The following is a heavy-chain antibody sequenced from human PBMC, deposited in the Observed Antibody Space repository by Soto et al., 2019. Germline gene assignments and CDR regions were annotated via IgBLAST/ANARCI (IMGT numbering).Heavy chain of an antibody. CDR1: GGTFSSYA. V-gene: IGHV1-69*12. J-gene: IGHJ6*02. Sequence: QVQLVQSGAEVKKPGSSVKVSCKASGGTFSSYAISWVRQAPGQGLEWMGGIIPIFGTANYAQKFQGRVTMTADESTSTAYMELSSLRSEDTAVYYCATEIAAAGTRYYYGMDVWGQGTTVTVSS. CDR2: IIPIFGTA. D-gene: IGHD6-13*01. CDR3: ATEIAAAGTRYYYGMDV.